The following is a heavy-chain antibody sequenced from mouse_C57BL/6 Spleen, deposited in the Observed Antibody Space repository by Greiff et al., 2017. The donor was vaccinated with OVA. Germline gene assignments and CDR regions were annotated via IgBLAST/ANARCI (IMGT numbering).Heavy chain of an antibody. CDR2: ISSGGDYI. V-gene: IGHV5-9-1*02. J-gene: IGHJ2*01. CDR1: GFTFSSYA. Sequence: EVQGVESGEGLVKPGGSLKLSCAASGFTFSSYAMSWVRQTPEKRLEWVAYISSGGDYIYYADTVKGRFTISRDNARNTLYLQMSSLKSEDTAMYYCTRVGNFTTVVPDYWGQGTTLTVSS. CDR3: TRVGNFTTVVPDY. D-gene: IGHD1-1*01.